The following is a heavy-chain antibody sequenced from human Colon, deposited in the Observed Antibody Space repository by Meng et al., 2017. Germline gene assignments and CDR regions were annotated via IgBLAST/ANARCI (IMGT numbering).Heavy chain of an antibody. CDR2: IKQDGSDK. J-gene: IGHJ4*02. D-gene: IGHD3-10*01. CDR1: GFTFSNYW. Sequence: GESLKISCAASGFTFSNYWMTWVRQAPGKGLEWVANIKQDGSDKYYVDSVKGRFTISRDNANNALYLQMNSLRADDTAVYYCAREEDASGNFYFDYWGQGTLVTVSS. V-gene: IGHV3-7*01. CDR3: AREEDASGNFYFDY.